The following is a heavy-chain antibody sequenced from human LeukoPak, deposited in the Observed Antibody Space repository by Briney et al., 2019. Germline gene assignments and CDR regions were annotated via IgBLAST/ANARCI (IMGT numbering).Heavy chain of an antibody. CDR1: GFTFSNAW. V-gene: IGHV4-34*01. D-gene: IGHD3-10*01. CDR3: ARSLGVRVVINY. J-gene: IGHJ4*02. CDR2: INHSGST. Sequence: GSLRLSCAASGFTFSNAWMSWIRQPPGKGLEWIGEINHSGSTNYNPSLKSRVTISVDTSKNQFSLKLSSVTAADTAVYYCARSLGVRVVINYWGQGTLVTVSS.